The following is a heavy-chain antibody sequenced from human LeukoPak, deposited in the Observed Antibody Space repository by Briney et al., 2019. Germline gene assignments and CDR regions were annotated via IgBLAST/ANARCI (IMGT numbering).Heavy chain of an antibody. CDR1: GFSFSSYE. Sequence: GGSLRLSCAASGFSFSSYEMNWVRQAPGKGLEWVSYVSSSGSIMYSADSVKGRFTISRDNAKNSLYLQMNSLRAEDTAIYYCSGQYSSSSVVDYWGQGTLVTVSS. J-gene: IGHJ4*02. D-gene: IGHD6-6*01. CDR3: SGQYSSSSVVDY. CDR2: VSSSGSIM. V-gene: IGHV3-48*03.